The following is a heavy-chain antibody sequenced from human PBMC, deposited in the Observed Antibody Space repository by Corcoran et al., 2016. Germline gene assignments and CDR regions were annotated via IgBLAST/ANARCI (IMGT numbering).Heavy chain of an antibody. J-gene: IGHJ4*02. CDR3: ARKRSGSYFDY. CDR2: IYYRGST. V-gene: IGHV4-61*01. Sequence: QVHLQESGPGLVKPSETLSLTCTVSGGSVRSGSYYWNWIRQSPGKGLEWIGYIYYRGSTNYNPSLKSRVTISVDTSKNQFSLKLSSVTAADTALYDCARKRSGSYFDYWGQGTLVTVSS. CDR1: GGSVRSGSYY. D-gene: IGHD1-26*01.